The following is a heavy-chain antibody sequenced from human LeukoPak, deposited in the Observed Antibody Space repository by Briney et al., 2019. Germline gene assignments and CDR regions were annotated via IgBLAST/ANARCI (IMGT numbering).Heavy chain of an antibody. D-gene: IGHD1-26*01. J-gene: IGHJ6*02. V-gene: IGHV1-18*01. CDR1: GYTFISYG. CDR2: IRAYNGNT. CDR3: ARVGGSYYNYYYGMDV. Sequence: ASVKVSCKASGYTFISYGISWVRQAPGQGLEWMGWIRAYNGNTNYAQKLQGRVTMTTDTSTSTAYMELRSLRSDDTAVYYCARVGGSYYNYYYGMDVWGQGTTVTVSS.